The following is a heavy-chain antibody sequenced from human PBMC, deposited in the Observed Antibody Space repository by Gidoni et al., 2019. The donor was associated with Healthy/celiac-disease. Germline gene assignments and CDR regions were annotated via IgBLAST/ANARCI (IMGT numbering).Heavy chain of an antibody. CDR2: ISYDGSNK. CDR1: GFTFSSYG. J-gene: IGHJ6*02. CDR3: AKEGPPDYSNDGPYYYYGMDV. Sequence: QVQLVESGGGVVQPGRSLRLSCAASGFTFSSYGMPWVRQAPGKGLEWVAVISYDGSNKYYADSVKGRFTISRDNSKNTLYLQMNSLRAEDTAVYYCAKEGPPDYSNDGPYYYYGMDVWGQGTTVTVSS. V-gene: IGHV3-30*18. D-gene: IGHD4-4*01.